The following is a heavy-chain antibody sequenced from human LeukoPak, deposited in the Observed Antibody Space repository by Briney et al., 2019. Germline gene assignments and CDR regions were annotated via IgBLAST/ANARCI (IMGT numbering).Heavy chain of an antibody. J-gene: IGHJ5*02. D-gene: IGHD6-13*01. CDR1: GFTFSSYG. Sequence: SLRLSCAASGFTFSSYGMHWVRQAPGKGLEWVAVTWYDGSNKYYADSVKGRFTISRDNSKNTLYLQMNSLRAEDTAVYYCARDLGDSSSPNNWFDPWGQGTLVTVSS. V-gene: IGHV3-33*01. CDR3: ARDLGDSSSPNNWFDP. CDR2: TWYDGSNK.